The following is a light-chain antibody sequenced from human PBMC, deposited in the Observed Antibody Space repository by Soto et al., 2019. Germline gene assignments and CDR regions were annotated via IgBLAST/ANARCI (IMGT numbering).Light chain of an antibody. CDR1: SSDVGGYNY. CDR3: SSYAGSNTYV. J-gene: IGLJ1*01. V-gene: IGLV2-8*01. Sequence: QSVLTQPPSASGSPGQSVTISCTGTSSDVGGYNYVSWYQQHPGKAPKLMIYEVSKRPSGVPDRFSGSKSGNTASLTVSGLQADDEADYYCSSYAGSNTYVFGTRTKVTVL. CDR2: EVS.